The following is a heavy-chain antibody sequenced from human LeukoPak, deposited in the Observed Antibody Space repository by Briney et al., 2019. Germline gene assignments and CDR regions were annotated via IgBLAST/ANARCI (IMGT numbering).Heavy chain of an antibody. D-gene: IGHD6-13*01. CDR1: GYSFASYW. J-gene: IGHJ4*02. CDR3: ARGLGAAAGGLSLDY. Sequence: GESLKISSKGSGYSFASYWIGWVRQMPGKGLEWMGIIYPGDSDTRYSPSFQGQVTISADKSISTAYLQWSSLKASDTAMYYCARGLGAAAGGLSLDYWGQGTLVTVSS. V-gene: IGHV5-51*01. CDR2: IYPGDSDT.